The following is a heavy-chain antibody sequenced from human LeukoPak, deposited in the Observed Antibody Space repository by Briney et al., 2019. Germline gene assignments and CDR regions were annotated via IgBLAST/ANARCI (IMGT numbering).Heavy chain of an antibody. J-gene: IGHJ4*02. D-gene: IGHD5-18*01. Sequence: GASVKVSCKASGYTFTGYYMHWVRQAPGQGLEWMGWINPNSGGTNYAQKFQGRVTMTRDTSISTAYMELSGLRSDDTAVYYCARVPVQLWTSPLFDYWGQGTLVTVSS. CDR1: GYTFTGYY. V-gene: IGHV1-2*02. CDR3: ARVPVQLWTSPLFDY. CDR2: INPNSGGT.